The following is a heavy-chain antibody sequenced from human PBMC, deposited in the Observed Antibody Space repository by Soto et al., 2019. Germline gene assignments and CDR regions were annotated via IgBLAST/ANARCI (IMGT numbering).Heavy chain of an antibody. CDR3: AKDSVNFDY. V-gene: IGHV5-51*01. CDR2: IHSGDSNA. J-gene: IGHJ4*02. Sequence: GESLKISCKGSGYSFSTYSIGWVRQMPGKGLEWMGNIHSGDSNARYSPSFQGQVTISVDKSISTAYLQWSSLKASDTAVYYCAKDSVNFDYWGQGTLVTVSS. D-gene: IGHD3-10*01. CDR1: GYSFSTYS.